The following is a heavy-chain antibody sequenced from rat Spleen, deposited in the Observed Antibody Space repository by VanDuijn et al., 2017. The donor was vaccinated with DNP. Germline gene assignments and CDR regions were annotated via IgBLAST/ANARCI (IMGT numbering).Heavy chain of an antibody. CDR3: TREREPNKNPYYFDC. D-gene: IGHD3-8*01. V-gene: IGHV2S8*01. CDR2: ISSGGSK. J-gene: IGHJ2*01. Sequence: QVQLKESGPGLVQPSQTLSLTCTVSGFSLTSYGVSWVHQPPGKGLEWIAAISSGGSKYYNSALKSRLSISRDTSKSQVFLRMNSLQTEDTAIYFCTREREPNKNPYYFDCWGQGVMVTVSS. CDR1: GFSLTSYG.